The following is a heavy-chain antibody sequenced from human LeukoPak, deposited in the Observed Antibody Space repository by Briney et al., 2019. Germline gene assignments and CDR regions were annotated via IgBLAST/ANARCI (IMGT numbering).Heavy chain of an antibody. CDR1: GGSISSYY. V-gene: IGHV4-59*01. CDR2: IYYSGST. J-gene: IGHJ4*02. Sequence: SETLSLTCTDSGGSISSYYWSWIRQPPGKGLEWIGYIYYSGSTNYNPSLKSRVTISVDTSKNQFSLKLSSVTAADTAVYYCARGSGSYSLDYWGQGTLVTVSS. CDR3: ARGSGSYSLDY. D-gene: IGHD1-26*01.